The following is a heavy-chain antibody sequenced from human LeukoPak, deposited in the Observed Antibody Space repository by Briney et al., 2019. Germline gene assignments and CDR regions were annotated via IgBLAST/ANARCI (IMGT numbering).Heavy chain of an antibody. CDR1: SGSISSSSYY. J-gene: IGHJ4*02. D-gene: IGHD6-19*01. CDR3: ARGGPYSSGWYYFDY. Sequence: PSETLSLTCTVSSGSISSSSYYWGWIRQPPGKGLEWIGSIYYSGSTYYNPSLKSRVTISVDTSKNQFSLKLSSVTAADTAVYYCARGGPYSSGWYYFDYWGQGTLVTVSS. CDR2: IYYSGST. V-gene: IGHV4-39*07.